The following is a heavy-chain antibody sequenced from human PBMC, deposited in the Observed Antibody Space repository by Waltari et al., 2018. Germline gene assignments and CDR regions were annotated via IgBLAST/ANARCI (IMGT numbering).Heavy chain of an antibody. CDR3: ARVYYYGSDPMDV. J-gene: IGHJ6*02. CDR1: GFTFSSYW. V-gene: IGHV3-7*04. CDR2: IKQDGSEK. D-gene: IGHD3-10*01. Sequence: EVQLVESGGGLVQPGGSLRLSCAASGFTFSSYWMSWVRQAPGKGLEWVANIKQDGSEKYYVDSVKGRCTISRDNAKNSLYLQMNSLRAEDTAVYYCARVYYYGSDPMDVWGQGTTVTVSS.